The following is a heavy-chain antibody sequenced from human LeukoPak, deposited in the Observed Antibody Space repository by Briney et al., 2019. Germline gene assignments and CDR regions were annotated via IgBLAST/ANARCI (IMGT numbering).Heavy chain of an antibody. V-gene: IGHV1-18*01. CDR3: ARDDSGYSSNWYSFDY. J-gene: IGHJ4*02. CDR2: ISAYNGNT. CDR1: GYTFTTYG. Sequence: ASVKVSCKASGYTFTTYGIRWVRQAPGQGLEWLGWISAYNGNTNYAQQLQGRVTMTTDTSTSTAYMELRSLRSDDTAVYYCARDDSGYSSNWYSFDYWGQGTLVTVSS. D-gene: IGHD6-13*01.